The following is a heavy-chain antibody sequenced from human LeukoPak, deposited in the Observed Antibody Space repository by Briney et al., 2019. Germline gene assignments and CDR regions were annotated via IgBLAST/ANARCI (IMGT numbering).Heavy chain of an antibody. D-gene: IGHD6-19*01. CDR2: IKEDGSIQ. CDR1: GFTFGSYW. V-gene: IGHV3-7*01. Sequence: GGSLRLSCVASGFTFGSYWMTWVRQAPGKGLGWLANIKEDGSIQYYLDSVRGRFTISRDNAKTSVYLQLNSLRADDTAVYYCARDVWTGVAVSDYWGQGTLVTVSS. CDR3: ARDVWTGVAVSDY. J-gene: IGHJ4*02.